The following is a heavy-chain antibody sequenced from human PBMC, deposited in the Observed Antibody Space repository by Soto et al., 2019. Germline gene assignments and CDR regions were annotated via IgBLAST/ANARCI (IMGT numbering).Heavy chain of an antibody. Sequence: QVQLQESGPGLVKPSETLSLTCTVSGGSVSSGNYYWSWIRQPPGKGLEWIGYIYYSGSTKYNPSLKSRVTISVDMSKNQVSLKQSSVIAADTAVYYCARGAQIQDAAYWYFDLWGRGTLVTVSS. CDR1: GGSVSSGNYY. D-gene: IGHD5-18*01. J-gene: IGHJ2*01. CDR2: IYYSGST. V-gene: IGHV4-61*01. CDR3: ARGAQIQDAAYWYFDL.